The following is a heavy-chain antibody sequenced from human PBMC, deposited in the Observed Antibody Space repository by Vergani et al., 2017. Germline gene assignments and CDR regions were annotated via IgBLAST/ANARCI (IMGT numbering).Heavy chain of an antibody. CDR2: MNPISGNT. D-gene: IGHD3-9*01. CDR1: GYTFTSDD. Sequence: QVQLVQSGAEVKKPGASVKVSCKASGYTFTSDDINWVRQATGQGLEWMGWMNPISGNTGYAQNLQGRLTITRDTSVNTAYMELSSLTSEDTAVYYCARPRYFDSGPFDPWGQGTLVTVSS. CDR3: ARPRYFDSGPFDP. J-gene: IGHJ5*02. V-gene: IGHV1-8*03.